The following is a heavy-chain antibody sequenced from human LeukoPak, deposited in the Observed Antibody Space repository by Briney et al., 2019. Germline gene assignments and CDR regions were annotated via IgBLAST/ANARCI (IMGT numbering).Heavy chain of an antibody. V-gene: IGHV3-21*01. D-gene: IGHD1-26*01. CDR2: ISSSSSYI. J-gene: IGHJ4*02. Sequence: GGSLRLSCAASGFTFSSYSMNWVRQAPGKGLEWVSSISSSSSYIYYADSVKGRFTISRDNAKSSLYLQMNSLRAEDTAVYYCAREASGSSSYYWGQGTLVTVSS. CDR3: AREASGSSSYY. CDR1: GFTFSSYS.